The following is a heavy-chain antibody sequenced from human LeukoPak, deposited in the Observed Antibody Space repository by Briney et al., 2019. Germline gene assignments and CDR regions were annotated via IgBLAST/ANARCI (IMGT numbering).Heavy chain of an antibody. J-gene: IGHJ4*02. CDR3: ARGGIQVSGIDEFDY. CDR2: IGIRGDT. D-gene: IGHD6-19*01. Sequence: GGSLRLSCAASGSTFIDYDMHWVRQGIGKGLEWVSAIGIRGDTHYSGSVKGRFTISRENAESSLYLQMNSLRAEDTAVYYCARGGIQVSGIDEFDYWGQGTLVTVSS. CDR1: GSTFIDYD. V-gene: IGHV3-13*01.